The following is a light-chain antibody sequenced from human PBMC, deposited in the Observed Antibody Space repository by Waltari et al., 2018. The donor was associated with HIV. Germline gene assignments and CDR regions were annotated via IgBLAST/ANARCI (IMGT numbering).Light chain of an antibody. Sequence: QLVLPPSPSASASLGASPKLPCTLSSAHSSYAIAWRQQQPEKGPRYLMKLNSDGSHSKGDGIPDRFSGSSSGAERYLTISSLQSEDEADYYCQTWGTGIQVFGGGTKLTVL. J-gene: IGLJ2*01. V-gene: IGLV4-69*01. CDR2: LNSDGSH. CDR1: SAHSSYA. CDR3: QTWGTGIQV.